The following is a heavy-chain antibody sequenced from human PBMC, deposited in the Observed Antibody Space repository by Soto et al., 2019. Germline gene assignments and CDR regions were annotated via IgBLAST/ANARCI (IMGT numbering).Heavy chain of an antibody. CDR3: ARCDYGGNSGSVAFDI. D-gene: IGHD4-17*01. V-gene: IGHV1-69*12. CDR1: VGTFSSYA. Sequence: QVQLVQSGAEVKKPGSSVKVSCKASVGTFSSYAISWVRQAPGQGLEWMGGIIPIFGTANYAQKFQGRVTITADESTSTAYMELSSLRSEDTAVYYFARCDYGGNSGSVAFDIWGQGTMVTVSS. CDR2: IIPIFGTA. J-gene: IGHJ3*02.